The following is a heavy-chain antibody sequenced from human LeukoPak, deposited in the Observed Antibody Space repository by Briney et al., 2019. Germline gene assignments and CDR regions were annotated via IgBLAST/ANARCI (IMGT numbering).Heavy chain of an antibody. J-gene: IGHJ4*02. Sequence: SETLSLACTVSGGSISSYYWSWIRQPPGKGLEWIGYIYYSGSTNYNPSLKSRVTISVDTSKNQFSLKLSSVTAADTAVYYCARSSSAYFDYWGQGTLVTVSS. V-gene: IGHV4-59*01. CDR3: ARSSSAYFDY. CDR2: IYYSGST. CDR1: GGSISSYY.